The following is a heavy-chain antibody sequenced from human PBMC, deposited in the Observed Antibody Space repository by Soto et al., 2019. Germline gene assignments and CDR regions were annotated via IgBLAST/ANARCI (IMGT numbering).Heavy chain of an antibody. CDR3: TREAGAQQLLQELDY. Sequence: QVQLVESGGGVVQPGRSLRLSCAASGFTFSGYSIHWVRQAPGKDLEWVGVIHYDGSKQDYGDSVKGRFTISRDNSKNMAYLQMNGLRAEDTATYYCTREAGAQQLLQELDYWGQGTLVTVSS. V-gene: IGHV3-33*01. CDR2: IHYDGSKQ. D-gene: IGHD6-13*01. J-gene: IGHJ4*02. CDR1: GFTFSGYS.